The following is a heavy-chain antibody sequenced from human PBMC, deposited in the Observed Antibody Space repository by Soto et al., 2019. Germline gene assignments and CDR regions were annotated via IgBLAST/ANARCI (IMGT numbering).Heavy chain of an antibody. V-gene: IGHV1-2*02. CDR2: INLNSGGT. CDR1: GHYFSGYY. D-gene: IGHD3-22*01. Sequence: QVQLVQSGAEVKKTGASVKVSCEAPGHYFSGYYMYWVRQGPGHGLEWMGWINLNSGGTNYAQKFQGRVTMTRDTSITTGYMDLRGLTSDDTAVYYCASAPPYYGISGYLEVWGLGTLVTVSS. J-gene: IGHJ4*02. CDR3: ASAPPYYGISGYLEV.